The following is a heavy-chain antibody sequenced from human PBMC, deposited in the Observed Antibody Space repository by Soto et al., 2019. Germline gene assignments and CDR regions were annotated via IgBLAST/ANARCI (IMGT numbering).Heavy chain of an antibody. D-gene: IGHD3-10*01. Sequence: SATLSLTCTVSGGSISSGGYYWSWIRQHPGKGLEWIGYIYYSGSTYYNPSLKSRVTISVDTSKNQFSLKLSSVTAADMAVYYCARGQGIAYYYYYGMDVWGQGTTVTVSS. J-gene: IGHJ6*02. CDR1: GGSISSGGYY. V-gene: IGHV4-31*03. CDR3: ARGQGIAYYYYYGMDV. CDR2: IYYSGST.